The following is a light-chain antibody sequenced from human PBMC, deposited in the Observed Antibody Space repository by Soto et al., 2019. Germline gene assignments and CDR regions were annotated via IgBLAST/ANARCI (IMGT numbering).Light chain of an antibody. CDR3: QQYNSWRT. V-gene: IGKV3-15*01. CDR2: GAS. Sequence: EIVMTQSPATLSEYTGEKATNSCRASQSIRSNLAWYQQKPGQTPRLLIYGASSRATGIPARFSGSGSGTEFSLSFSSLQSEDCAVYYCQQYNSWRTFGQGTKVDIK. CDR1: QSIRSN. J-gene: IGKJ1*01.